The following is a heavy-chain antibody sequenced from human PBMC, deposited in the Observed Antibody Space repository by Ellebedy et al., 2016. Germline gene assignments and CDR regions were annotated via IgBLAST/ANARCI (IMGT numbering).Heavy chain of an antibody. V-gene: IGHV1-3*01. CDR1: GYTFSDYV. CDR3: ARDLAGDPDCYFDY. CDR2: IMAGNGDT. D-gene: IGHD2-21*01. Sequence: ASVKVSCKASGYTFSDYVIHWVRQAPGQRLEWMASIMAGNGDTKYSQKFQGRVTITRDTSATTSYMELRRLSSEDTAMYYCARDLAGDPDCYFDYWGQGTLVTVSS. J-gene: IGHJ4*02.